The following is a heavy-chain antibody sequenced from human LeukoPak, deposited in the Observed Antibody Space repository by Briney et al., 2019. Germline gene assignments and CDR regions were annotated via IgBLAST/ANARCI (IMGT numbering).Heavy chain of an antibody. V-gene: IGHV1-69*13. J-gene: IGHJ6*02. CDR2: IIPIFGTA. CDR3: AHLDHYYYYGMDV. Sequence: SVKVSCKASGGTFISYAISWVRQAPGQGLEWMGGIIPIFGTANYAQKLQGRVTITADESTSTAYMELSSLRSEDTAVYYCAHLDHYYYYGMDVWGQGTTVTVSS. CDR1: GGTFISYA.